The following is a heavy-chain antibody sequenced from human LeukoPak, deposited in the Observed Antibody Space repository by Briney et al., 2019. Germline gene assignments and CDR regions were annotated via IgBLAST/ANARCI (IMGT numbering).Heavy chain of an antibody. J-gene: IGHJ4*02. Sequence: MTSETLSLTCTVSGGSISGYYWSWIRQPPGKGLEWIGYIYYSGSTYYNPSLKSRVTISVDTSKNQFSLKLSSVTAADTAVYYCAAGNYYDSSGYYRLPYYFDYWGQGTLVTVSS. CDR1: GGSISGYY. D-gene: IGHD3-22*01. V-gene: IGHV4-59*04. CDR2: IYYSGST. CDR3: AAGNYYDSSGYYRLPYYFDY.